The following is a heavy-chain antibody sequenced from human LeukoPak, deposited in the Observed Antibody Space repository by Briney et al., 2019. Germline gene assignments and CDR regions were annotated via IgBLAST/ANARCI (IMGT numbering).Heavy chain of an antibody. CDR2: IYYSGST. D-gene: IGHD6-13*01. J-gene: IGHJ4*02. V-gene: IGHV4-59*08. CDR1: GGSISSYY. Sequence: PSETLSFTCTVSGGSISSYYWSWIRQPPGQGLEWIGYIYYSGSTNYNPSHKSRVTISVDTSKNQFSLKLSSVTAADTAVYYCARLKYSSSWISHDYWGQGTLVTVSS. CDR3: ARLKYSSSWISHDY.